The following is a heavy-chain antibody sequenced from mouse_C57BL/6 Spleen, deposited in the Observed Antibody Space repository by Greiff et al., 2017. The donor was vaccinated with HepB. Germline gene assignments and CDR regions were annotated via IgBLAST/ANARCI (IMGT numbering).Heavy chain of an antibody. CDR2: IYPRSGNT. J-gene: IGHJ2*01. D-gene: IGHD4-1*01. V-gene: IGHV1-81*01. Sequence: VQLQESGAELARPGASVKLSCKASGYTFTSYGISWVKQRTGQGLEWIGEIYPRSGNTYYNEKFKGKATLTADKSSSTAYMELRSLTSEDSAVYFCARVTGTVYYFDYWGQGTTLTVSS. CDR1: GYTFTSYG. CDR3: ARVTGTVYYFDY.